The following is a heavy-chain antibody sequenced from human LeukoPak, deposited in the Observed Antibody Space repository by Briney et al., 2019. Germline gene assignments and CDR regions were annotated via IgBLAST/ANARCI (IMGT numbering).Heavy chain of an antibody. J-gene: IGHJ1*01. Sequence: GGSLRLSCSGTGLTFSSYAMHWVRQAPGKGLEYVSAISSNGGSTYYADSVKGRFTISRDNSNNTLYLQMSSLRAENTAVYYCVKVGYCSSTSCYPEYFQHWGQGTLVTVSS. V-gene: IGHV3-64D*06. CDR2: ISSNGGST. CDR3: VKVGYCSSTSCYPEYFQH. D-gene: IGHD2-2*01. CDR1: GLTFSSYA.